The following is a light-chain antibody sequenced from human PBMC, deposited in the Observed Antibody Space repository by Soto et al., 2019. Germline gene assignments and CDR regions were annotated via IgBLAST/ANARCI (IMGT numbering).Light chain of an antibody. CDR1: QGIGDT. CDR3: QQYGSSPWT. Sequence: EVVLTQSPATLSVSPGEGVTLSCMASQGIGDTLAWYQHKPGQTPRLLIYDTSARATGVPARFSGSGSGTDFTLTISRLEPEDFAVYYCQQYGSSPWTFGQGTKVDNK. J-gene: IGKJ1*01. V-gene: IGKV3-15*01. CDR2: DTS.